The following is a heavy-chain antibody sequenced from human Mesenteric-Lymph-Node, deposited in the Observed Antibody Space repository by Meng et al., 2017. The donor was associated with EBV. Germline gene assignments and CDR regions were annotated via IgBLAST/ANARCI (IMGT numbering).Heavy chain of an antibody. D-gene: IGHD4-11*01. CDR3: SNLPYSY. V-gene: IGHV3-23*01. CDR1: GFTFNIYD. CDR2: ITGSGGTR. Sequence: EVHLLESGGGLVQPGGSLRLSCVVSGFTFNIYDMNWVRRAPGRGLEWVSGITGSGGTRYYADSVKGRFSISRDNSGNTVYLHMNSLRAEDTAVYYCSNLPYSYWGQGTLVTVSS. J-gene: IGHJ4*02.